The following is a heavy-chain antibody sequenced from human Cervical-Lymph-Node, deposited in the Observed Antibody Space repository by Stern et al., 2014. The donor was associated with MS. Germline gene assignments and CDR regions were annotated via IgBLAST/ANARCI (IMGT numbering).Heavy chain of an antibody. CDR3: ARVDRVWSSFDS. CDR2: ISSSGNTI. V-gene: IGHV3-11*01. Sequence: QVQLVESGGDLVKPGGALRLSCAASGFTFSDYFMTWIRQAPGKGLEWVSYISSSGNTIYYADSVKGRFTISRDNAKSSLYLQMDSLTAEDTAVYYCARVDRVWSSFDSWGQGTLVTVSS. CDR1: GFTFSDYF. D-gene: IGHD3/OR15-3a*01. J-gene: IGHJ4*02.